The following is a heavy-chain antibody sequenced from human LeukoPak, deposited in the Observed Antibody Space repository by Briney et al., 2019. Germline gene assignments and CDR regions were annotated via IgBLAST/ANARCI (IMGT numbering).Heavy chain of an antibody. CDR1: GFTFSDYF. D-gene: IGHD4-17*01. Sequence: GGSLRLSCSASGFTFSDYFMHWVRQAPGKGLEWVAVISYDGSNKYYADSVKGRFTISRDNSKNTLYLQMNSLRAEDTAVYYCAKEDDYGDYYYGMDVWGQGTTVTVSS. V-gene: IGHV3-30*18. J-gene: IGHJ6*02. CDR2: ISYDGSNK. CDR3: AKEDDYGDYYYGMDV.